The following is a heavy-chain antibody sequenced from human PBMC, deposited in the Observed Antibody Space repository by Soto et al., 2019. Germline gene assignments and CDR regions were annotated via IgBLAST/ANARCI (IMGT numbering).Heavy chain of an antibody. D-gene: IGHD6-19*01. J-gene: IGHJ6*02. CDR3: ARDIQWLYEESYYYYGMDV. Sequence: GGSLRLSCAASGFTFSSYAMHWVRQAPGKGLEWVAVISYDGSNKYYADSVKGRFTISRDNSKNTLYLQMNSLRAEDTAVYYCARDIQWLYEESYYYYGMDVWGQGTTVTVSS. CDR1: GFTFSSYA. V-gene: IGHV3-30-3*01. CDR2: ISYDGSNK.